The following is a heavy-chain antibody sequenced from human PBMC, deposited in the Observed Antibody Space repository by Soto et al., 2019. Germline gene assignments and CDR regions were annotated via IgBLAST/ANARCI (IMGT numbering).Heavy chain of an antibody. V-gene: IGHV4-31*03. Sequence: PSETLSLTCTGSGGSISSGNYYWAWIRQHPGKGLEWIGYIYYSGNTYYNPSLKSRVTISVDTSKNQFSLKLTSVTAADTAIYYCARDPIPTDYGDYRDAFDIWGQGTMVTVSS. CDR1: GGSISSGNYY. CDR2: IYYSGNT. D-gene: IGHD4-17*01. CDR3: ARDPIPTDYGDYRDAFDI. J-gene: IGHJ3*02.